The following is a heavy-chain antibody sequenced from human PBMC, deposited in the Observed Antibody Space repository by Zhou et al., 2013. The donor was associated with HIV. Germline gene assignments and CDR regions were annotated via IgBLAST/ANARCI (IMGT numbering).Heavy chain of an antibody. D-gene: IGHD2-21*01. CDR1: GYTFTDYY. J-gene: IGHJ3*02. CDR3: ARHRRYGDNSYAFDI. V-gene: IGHV1-2*02. CDR2: INPNSGGT. Sequence: QVQLVQSGAELKKPGASVKVSCKASGYTFTDYYIHWVRQAPGQGLEWMGWINPNSGGTDYARRFQGRFTMTRDTSISTAYMDLSSLRSEDTGVYYCARHRRYGDNSYAFDIWGQGTMVTVSS.